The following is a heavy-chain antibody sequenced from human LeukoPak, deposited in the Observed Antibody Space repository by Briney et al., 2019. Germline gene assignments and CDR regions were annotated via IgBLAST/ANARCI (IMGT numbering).Heavy chain of an antibody. J-gene: IGHJ5*02. CDR2: LNPNSGNA. CDR1: GYIFTTYA. V-gene: IGHV1-8*03. CDR3: ARRKFLGWFDP. D-gene: IGHD7-27*01. Sequence: GASVKVSCKASGYIFTTYAIGWVRQATGQGVECMCWLNPNSGNADYAQKFQGRVAISRNTSISTAYMELSSLRSDDTAIYYCARRKFLGWFDPWGQGTMVTVSS.